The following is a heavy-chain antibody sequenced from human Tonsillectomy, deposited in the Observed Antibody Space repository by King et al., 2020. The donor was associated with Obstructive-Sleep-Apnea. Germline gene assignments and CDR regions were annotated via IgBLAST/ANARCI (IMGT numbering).Heavy chain of an antibody. V-gene: IGHV4-39*01. D-gene: IGHD2-15*01. CDR2: IYDSGST. CDR3: ARLPWLVVADDY. Sequence: QLQESGPGLLKPSETLSLTCNVSAGSISSSNYYWAWIRQPPGKGLEWIESIYDSGSTYYNPSLKRRVTISVDTSKNLFSLNLRSVTATDTAIYFCARLPWLVVADDYWGQGTLVTVSS. J-gene: IGHJ4*02. CDR1: AGSISSSNYY.